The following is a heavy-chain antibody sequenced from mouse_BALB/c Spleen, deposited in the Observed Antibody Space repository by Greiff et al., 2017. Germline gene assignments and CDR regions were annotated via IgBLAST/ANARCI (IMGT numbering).Heavy chain of an antibody. CDR1: GYTFTSYW. CDR3: ARAPLGRYFDY. D-gene: IGHD4-1*01. V-gene: IGHV1S81*02. J-gene: IGHJ2*01. CDR2: INPSNGRT. Sequence: QVQLQQPGAELVKPGASVKLSCKASGYTFTSYWMHWVKQRPGQGLEWIGEINPSNGRTNYNEKFKSKATLTVDKSSSTAYMQLSSLTSEDSAVYYCARAPLGRYFDYWGQGTTLTVSA.